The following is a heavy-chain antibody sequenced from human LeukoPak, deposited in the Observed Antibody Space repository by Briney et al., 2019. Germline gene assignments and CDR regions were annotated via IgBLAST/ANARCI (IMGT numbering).Heavy chain of an antibody. D-gene: IGHD6-19*01. V-gene: IGHV1-2*02. Sequence: EASVKVSCKASGYTFTGYFMHWVRQAPGQGLEWMGWINPDSGGTNYAQKFQGRVTETRDTSISTAYMELSSLRSDDTAVYYCAREVSGTLYSDYWGQGTLVTVSS. J-gene: IGHJ4*02. CDR1: GYTFTGYF. CDR3: AREVSGTLYSDY. CDR2: INPDSGGT.